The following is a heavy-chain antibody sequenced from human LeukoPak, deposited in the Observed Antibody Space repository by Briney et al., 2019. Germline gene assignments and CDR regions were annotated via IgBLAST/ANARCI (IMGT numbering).Heavy chain of an antibody. V-gene: IGHV1-8*01. Sequence: ASVKVSCKASGDTFTRYDINWVRQATGRGLEWMGWMNPNSGYTGYAQKFQGRVTVTRNTSISTVYMELSSLRSEDTAVYYCARAKGIGWPPYWHFDLWGRGTLVAVSS. CDR3: ARAKGIGWPPYWHFDL. CDR2: MNPNSGYT. J-gene: IGHJ2*01. D-gene: IGHD6-19*01. CDR1: GDTFTRYD.